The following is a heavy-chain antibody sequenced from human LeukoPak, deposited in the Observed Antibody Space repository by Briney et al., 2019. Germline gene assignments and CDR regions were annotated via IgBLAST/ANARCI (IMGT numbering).Heavy chain of an antibody. Sequence: SETLSLTCTVSGVSISSYYWSWIRQPPGKGLEWIGYIYYSGSTNYNPSLKSRVTISVDTSKNQFSLKLSSVTAADTAVYYCAREARCSGGSCYSYWFDPWGQGTLVTVSS. J-gene: IGHJ5*02. CDR1: GVSISSYY. V-gene: IGHV4-59*01. CDR3: AREARCSGGSCYSYWFDP. CDR2: IYYSGST. D-gene: IGHD2-15*01.